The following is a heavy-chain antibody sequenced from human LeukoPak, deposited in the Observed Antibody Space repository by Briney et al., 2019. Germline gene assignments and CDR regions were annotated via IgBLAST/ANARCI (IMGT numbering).Heavy chain of an antibody. CDR2: IDPSDSYT. CDR3: ARHLYGSVTYNVDY. D-gene: IGHD3-10*01. CDR1: GYSFTTYW. J-gene: IGHJ4*02. Sequence: PGESVKISCKGSGYSFTTYWITWVRQMPGKGLEWMGTIDPSDSYTNYSPSFQGHVSISVDKSISTAYLQWSSLKASDTAMYYCARHLYGSVTYNVDYWGQGTLVTVSS. V-gene: IGHV5-10-1*01.